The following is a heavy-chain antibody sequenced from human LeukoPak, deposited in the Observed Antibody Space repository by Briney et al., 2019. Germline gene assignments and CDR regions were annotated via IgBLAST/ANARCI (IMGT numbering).Heavy chain of an antibody. V-gene: IGHV4-59*01. CDR1: GASISPYF. J-gene: IGHJ5*02. Sequence: SETLSLTCTVSGASISPYFWSWIRQPPGKGLEWIGYIYYSGSTNYNPSLKSRFTISVDTSKNQFSLRLSSVTAADTAVYYCARHRYYYDSSGYYYQPWGQGTLVTVSS. D-gene: IGHD3-22*01. CDR3: ARHRYYYDSSGYYYQP. CDR2: IYYSGST.